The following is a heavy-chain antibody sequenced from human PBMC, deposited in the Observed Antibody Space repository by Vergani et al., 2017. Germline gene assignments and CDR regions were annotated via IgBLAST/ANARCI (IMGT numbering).Heavy chain of an antibody. CDR2: ISFSGSSV. CDR1: GFNFRDYY. Sequence: QVQLVESGGGLVKPGGSLRLSCAASGFNFRDYYMSWIRQPPGKGLEFISYISFSGSSVYYADSVTGRFTISRDNSKNSLYLQISSPRAEDTALYYCAGSSYPVDFRMDIWGNGTTVTVSS. J-gene: IGHJ6*03. D-gene: IGHD3/OR15-3a*01. V-gene: IGHV3-11*01. CDR3: AGSSYPVDFRMDI.